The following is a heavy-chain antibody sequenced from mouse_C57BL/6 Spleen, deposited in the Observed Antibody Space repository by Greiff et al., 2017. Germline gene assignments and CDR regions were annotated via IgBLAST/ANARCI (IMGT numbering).Heavy chain of an antibody. J-gene: IGHJ2*01. V-gene: IGHV1-69*01. CDR2: IDPSDSYT. D-gene: IGHD3-2*02. CDR1: GYTFTSYW. Sequence: QVQLQQPGAELVMPGASVKLSCKASGYTFTSYWMHWVKQRPGQGLEWIGEIDPSDSYTNYNQKFKGKSTLTVDKSSSTAYMQLSSLTSEDSAVYYCARGAQATWGYFDYWGQGTTLTVSS. CDR3: ARGAQATWGYFDY.